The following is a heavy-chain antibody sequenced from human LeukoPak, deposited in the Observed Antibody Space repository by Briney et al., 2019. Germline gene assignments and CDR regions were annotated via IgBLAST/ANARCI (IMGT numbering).Heavy chain of an antibody. CDR3: ASHQAVPAAIYFDY. D-gene: IGHD2-2*02. V-gene: IGHV4-30-2*01. CDR1: GGSISSGVYS. Sequence: PSETLSLTCVVSGGSISSGVYSWNWIRQPPGKGLEWIGNIYHSGSTYYNPSLKSRVTMSVDRSKNQFSLNLTSVTAADTAVYYCASHQAVPAAIYFDYWGQGTLVTVSS. CDR2: IYHSGST. J-gene: IGHJ4*02.